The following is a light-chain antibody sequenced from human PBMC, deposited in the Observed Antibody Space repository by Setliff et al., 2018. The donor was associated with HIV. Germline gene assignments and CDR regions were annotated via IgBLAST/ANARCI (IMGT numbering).Light chain of an antibody. J-gene: IGLJ1*01. V-gene: IGLV2-14*01. Sequence: QSVLTQPAPVSGSPGQSITISCTGTNSDVGAYNYVSWYQQHPGKAPKLVIYEVSNRPSGVSNRFSGSKSGNTASLTISGLQAEDEADYYCSAYSTLFIYIFGTGTKVTVL. CDR2: EVS. CDR1: NSDVGAYNY. CDR3: SAYSTLFIYI.